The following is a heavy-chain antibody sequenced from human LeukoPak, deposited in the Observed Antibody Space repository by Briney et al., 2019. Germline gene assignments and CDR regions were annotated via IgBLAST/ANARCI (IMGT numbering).Heavy chain of an antibody. V-gene: IGHV1-2*02. CDR2: LSPKSGAT. CDR3: ARDTYGGSYFPLPY. Sequence: ASVKVSCKASGYTFSGYYIHWVRQAPGQGLEWMGWLSPKSGATKYAQKFQGRVTLTRHLSLSTAYMDLNSLTSDDTAVYYCARDTYGGSYFPLPYWGQGTLGTVFS. D-gene: IGHD1-26*01. CDR1: GYTFSGYY. J-gene: IGHJ4*02.